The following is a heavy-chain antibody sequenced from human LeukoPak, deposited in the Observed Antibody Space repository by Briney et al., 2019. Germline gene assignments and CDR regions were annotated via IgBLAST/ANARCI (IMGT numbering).Heavy chain of an antibody. CDR3: ARNLPAADY. CDR1: GFTFSSYA. CDR2: ISGSGGST. D-gene: IGHD2-2*01. V-gene: IGHV3-23*01. Sequence: GGSLRLSCAASGFTFSSYAMSWVRQAPGKGLEWVSVISGSGGSTYYADSVKGRFTISRDNAKNSLYLLMNSLRAEDTAVYYCARNLPAADYWGQGTLVTVSS. J-gene: IGHJ4*02.